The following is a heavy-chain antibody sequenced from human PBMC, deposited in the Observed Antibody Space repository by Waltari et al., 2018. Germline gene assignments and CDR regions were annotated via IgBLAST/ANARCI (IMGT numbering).Heavy chain of an antibody. Sequence: QVQLVQSGAEVKKPGASVKVSCKASGYTFTSYDINWVRQATGQGLEWMGWMNPNSGTTGYAQKFQGRVTMTRNTSISTAYMELSSLRSEDTAVYYCASSPAIVGATPMGWVWGQGTMVTVSS. D-gene: IGHD1-26*01. CDR1: GYTFTSYD. V-gene: IGHV1-8*01. CDR2: MNPNSGTT. CDR3: ASSPAIVGATPMGWV. J-gene: IGHJ3*01.